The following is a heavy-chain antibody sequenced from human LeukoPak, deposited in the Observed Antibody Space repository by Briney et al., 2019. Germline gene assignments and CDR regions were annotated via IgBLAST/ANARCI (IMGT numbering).Heavy chain of an antibody. D-gene: IGHD4-17*01. CDR1: GYSISSGYY. CDR2: IYHSGST. CDR3: AREMTTERVPDY. V-gene: IGHV4-38-2*02. J-gene: IGHJ4*02. Sequence: PSETLSLTCTVSGYSISSGYYWGWIRQPPGKGLEWIGSIYHSGSTYYNPSLKSRVTISVDTSKNQFSLKLSPVTAADTAVYYCAREMTTERVPDYWGQGTLVTVSS.